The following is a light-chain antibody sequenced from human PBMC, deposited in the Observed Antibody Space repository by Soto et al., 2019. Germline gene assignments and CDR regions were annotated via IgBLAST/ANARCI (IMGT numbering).Light chain of an antibody. V-gene: IGKV4-1*01. CDR1: HSFLYSSNNKNY. J-gene: IGKJ4*01. CDR2: WAS. CDR3: QQYYSSPLT. Sequence: DVVMTHSPDSLAVSLGERATINCKSIHSFLYSSNNKNYLAWYQQKPGQPPKLLIYWASTRESGVPDRFSGSGSGTDFTLTISSLQAEDVAVYYCQQYYSSPLTFGGGTKVDI.